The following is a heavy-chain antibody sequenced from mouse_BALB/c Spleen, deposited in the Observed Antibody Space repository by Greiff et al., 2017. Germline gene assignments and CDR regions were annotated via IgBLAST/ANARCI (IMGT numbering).Heavy chain of an antibody. CDR2: IDPYNGGT. J-gene: IGHJ2*01. CDR1: GYSFTDYN. D-gene: IGHD1-2*01. V-gene: IGHV1S135*01. CDR3: ARSRVITTVHFDY. Sequence: EVKVVESGPELVKPGASVKVSCKASGYSFTDYNMYWVKQSHGKSLEWIGYIDPYNGGTSYNQKFKGKATLTVDKSSSTAFMHLNSLTSEDSAVYYCARSRVITTVHFDYWGQGTTLTVSS.